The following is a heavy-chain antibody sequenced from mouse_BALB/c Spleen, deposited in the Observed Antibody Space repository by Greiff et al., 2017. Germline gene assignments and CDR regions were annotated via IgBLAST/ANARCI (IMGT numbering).Heavy chain of an antibody. CDR1: GYSITSGYS. CDR2: IHYSGST. Sequence: EVQLQQSGPDLVKPSQSLSLTCTVTGYSITSGYSWHWIRQFPGNKLEWMGYIHYSGSTNYNPSLKSRISITRDTSKNQFFLQLNSVTTEDTATYYCAALLRLPAWFAYWGQGTLVTVSA. J-gene: IGHJ3*01. D-gene: IGHD1-2*01. V-gene: IGHV3-1*02. CDR3: AALLRLPAWFAY.